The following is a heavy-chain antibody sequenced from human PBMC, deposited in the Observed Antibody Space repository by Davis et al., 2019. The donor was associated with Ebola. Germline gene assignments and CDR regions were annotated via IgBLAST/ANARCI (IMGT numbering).Heavy chain of an antibody. CDR1: GCSIRSYY. J-gene: IGHJ4*02. V-gene: IGHV4-59*12. Sequence: SETLSLTCTVSGCSIRSYYWSWIPQPPGKGLEWIGYIYYSGSTNYNPSLKSRVTISVDTSKNQFSLKLSSVTAADTAVYYCARIVGATYFDYWGQGTLVTVSS. CDR2: IYYSGST. D-gene: IGHD1-26*01. CDR3: ARIVGATYFDY.